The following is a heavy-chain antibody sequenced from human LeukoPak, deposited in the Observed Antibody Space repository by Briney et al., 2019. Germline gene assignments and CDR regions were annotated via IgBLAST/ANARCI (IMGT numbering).Heavy chain of an antibody. CDR3: TRDLLRGLWDSSGYLIHHDAFDI. Sequence: GGSLRLSCTASGFTFGDYAMSWFRQAPGKGLEWVGFIRSKAYGGTTEYAASVKGRFTISRDDSKSIAYLQMNSLKSEDTAVYYCTRDLLRGLWDSSGYLIHHDAFDIWGQGTMVTVSS. V-gene: IGHV3-49*03. D-gene: IGHD3-22*01. CDR1: GFTFGDYA. J-gene: IGHJ3*02. CDR2: IRSKAYGGTT.